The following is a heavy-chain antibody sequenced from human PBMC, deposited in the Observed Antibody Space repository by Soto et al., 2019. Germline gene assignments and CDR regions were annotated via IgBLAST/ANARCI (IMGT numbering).Heavy chain of an antibody. CDR1: GFTFSSHA. CDR2: LSDSGDSI. D-gene: IGHD6-13*01. CDR3: ARVSSSWYAAFFDL. Sequence: EVQLLESGGGLVQPGRSLRLSCTASGFTFSSHAMTWVRQAPGKGLEWVSGLSDSGDSIYYADSVKGRITIYRDNSMTTLYLQTNTLRVEDTALYYCARVSSSWYAAFFDLWGQGILVTVSS. J-gene: IGHJ4*02. V-gene: IGHV3-23*01.